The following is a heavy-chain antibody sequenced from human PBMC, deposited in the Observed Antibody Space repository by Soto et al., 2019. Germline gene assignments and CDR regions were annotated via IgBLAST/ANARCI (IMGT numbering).Heavy chain of an antibody. CDR3: ARDYDSSGYSYVPDFVY. J-gene: IGHJ4*02. V-gene: IGHV1-2*02. CDR2: INPNSGGT. D-gene: IGHD3-22*01. Sequence: QVQLVQSGAEVKKPGASVKVSCKASGYTFTGYYMHWVRQAPGQGLEWMGWINPNSGGTNYAQKFQGRVTMTRDTTLSTAYMELSRLRSADTAVYYCARDYDSSGYSYVPDFVYWGQGTLVTVSS. CDR1: GYTFTGYY.